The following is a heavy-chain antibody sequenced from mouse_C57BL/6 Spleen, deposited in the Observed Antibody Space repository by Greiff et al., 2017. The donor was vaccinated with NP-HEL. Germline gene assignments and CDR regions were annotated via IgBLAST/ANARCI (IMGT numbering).Heavy chain of an antibody. Sequence: VQLQQSGAELVKPGASVKLSCTASGFNIKDYYMHWVKQRTEQGLEWIGRIDPEDGETKYAPKFQGKATMTADTSSNTAYLQLSSLTSEDTAVYYCASYGNFFDYWGQGTTLTVSS. D-gene: IGHD2-1*01. CDR2: IDPEDGET. CDR3: ASYGNFFDY. J-gene: IGHJ2*01. CDR1: GFNIKDYY. V-gene: IGHV14-2*01.